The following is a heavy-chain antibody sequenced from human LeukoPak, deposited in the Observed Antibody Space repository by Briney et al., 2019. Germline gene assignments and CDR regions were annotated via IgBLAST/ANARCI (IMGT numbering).Heavy chain of an antibody. Sequence: SVKVSCKASGGTFSSYAISWGRQAPGQGLEWMGGIIPIFGTANYAQKFQGRVMITADESTSTAYMELSSLRSEDTAVYYCARGRELLSAFDIWGQGTMVTVSS. CDR1: GGTFSSYA. D-gene: IGHD1-26*01. V-gene: IGHV1-69*13. CDR3: ARGRELLSAFDI. CDR2: IIPIFGTA. J-gene: IGHJ3*02.